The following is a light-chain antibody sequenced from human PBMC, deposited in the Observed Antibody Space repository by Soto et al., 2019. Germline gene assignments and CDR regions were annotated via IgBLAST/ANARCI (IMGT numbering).Light chain of an antibody. V-gene: IGKV3-15*01. CDR2: GAS. J-gene: IGKJ1*01. CDR1: QSVSSSN. CDR3: QQYNNWPPWT. Sequence: EIVMTQSPATLSVSPGERATLSFRASQSVSSSNLAWYQQKPGQAPRLLIHGASTRATGIPARFSGSGSGTEFILAISSLQSEDFAVYYCQQYNNWPPWTFGQGTKVDI.